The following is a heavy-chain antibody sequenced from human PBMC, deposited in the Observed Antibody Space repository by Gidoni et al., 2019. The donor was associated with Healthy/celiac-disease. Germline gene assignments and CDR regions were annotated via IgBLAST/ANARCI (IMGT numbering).Heavy chain of an antibody. CDR3: ARDGDPQNYYGSGKGPYYYGMDV. Sequence: QVQLVESGGGVVQPGRSLRLSCAASGLTFSSYAMHWVRQAPGKGLEWVAVISYDGSNKYYADSVKGRFTISRDNSKNTLYLQMNSLRAEDTAVYYCARDGDPQNYYGSGKGPYYYGMDVWGQGTTVTVSS. J-gene: IGHJ6*02. CDR1: GLTFSSYA. D-gene: IGHD3-10*01. V-gene: IGHV3-30-3*01. CDR2: ISYDGSNK.